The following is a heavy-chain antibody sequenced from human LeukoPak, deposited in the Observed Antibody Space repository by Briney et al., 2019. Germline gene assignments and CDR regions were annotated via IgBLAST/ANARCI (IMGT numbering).Heavy chain of an antibody. CDR1: GGSFSGYY. J-gene: IGHJ5*02. V-gene: IGHV4-34*01. Sequence: SETLSLTCAVYGGSFSGYYLSWIRQPPGKGLEWIGEINHSGSTNYNPSLKSRVTISVDTSKNQFSLKLSSVAAADTAVYCCARGREVVTPWGQGTLVTVSS. CDR3: ARGREVVTP. D-gene: IGHD4-23*01. CDR2: INHSGST.